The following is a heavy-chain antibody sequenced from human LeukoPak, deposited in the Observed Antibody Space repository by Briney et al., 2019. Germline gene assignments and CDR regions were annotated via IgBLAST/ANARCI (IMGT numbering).Heavy chain of an antibody. CDR1: GGSISSYY. CDR2: IYYSGST. V-gene: IGHV4-59*01. D-gene: IGHD3-22*01. CDR3: ARDIRWDSSGYYDPTYFDY. J-gene: IGHJ4*02. Sequence: PSETLSLTCTVSGGSISSYYWSWIRQPPGKGLEWIGYIYYSGSTNYKPSLKSRVTISVETSKNQFSLKLSSVTAADTAVYYCARDIRWDSSGYYDPTYFDYWGQGTLVTVSS.